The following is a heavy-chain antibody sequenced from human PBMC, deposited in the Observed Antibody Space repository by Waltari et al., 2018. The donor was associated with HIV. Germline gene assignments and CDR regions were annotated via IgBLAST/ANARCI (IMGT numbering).Heavy chain of an antibody. CDR3: ARGPGSYEGNWFDP. CDR2: IYSGGST. D-gene: IGHD1-26*01. CDR1: GFTVSSNY. Sequence: EVQLVESGGGLIQPGGSLRLSCAASGFTVSSNYMSWVRQAPGKGLEWVSVIYSGGSTYYADSVKGRFTISRDNSKNTLYLQMNSLRAEDTAVYYCARGPGSYEGNWFDPWGQGTLVTVSS. V-gene: IGHV3-53*01. J-gene: IGHJ5*02.